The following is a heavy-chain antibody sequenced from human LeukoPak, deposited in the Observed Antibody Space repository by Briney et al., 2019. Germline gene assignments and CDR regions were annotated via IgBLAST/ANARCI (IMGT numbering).Heavy chain of an antibody. J-gene: IGHJ4*02. CDR1: GFTFSSYT. CDR2: ISGSGGST. D-gene: IGHD3-9*01. V-gene: IGHV3-23*01. CDR3: AKDLYYDILTDYPSFDY. Sequence: PGGSLRHSCAASGFTFSSYTMSWVRQAPGKGLEWVSAISGSGGSTYYADSVKGRFTISRDNSKNTLYLQMNSLRAEDTAVYYCAKDLYYDILTDYPSFDYWGQGTLVTVSS.